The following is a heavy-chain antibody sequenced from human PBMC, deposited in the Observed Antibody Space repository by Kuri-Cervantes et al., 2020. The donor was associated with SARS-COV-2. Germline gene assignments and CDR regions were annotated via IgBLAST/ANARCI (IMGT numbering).Heavy chain of an antibody. CDR1: GFTFTNYG. V-gene: IGHV3-33*06. D-gene: IGHD1-26*01. CDR3: AKCDSGRPRDGMDV. Sequence: GGSLRLSCAASGFTFTNYGMHWVRQAPGKGLEWVAVIWNDGSNKYYADSVKGRFSIFRDNSKNMLYLQMNSLRAEDTAVYYCAKCDSGRPRDGMDVWGQGTTVTVSS. CDR2: IWNDGSNK. J-gene: IGHJ6*02.